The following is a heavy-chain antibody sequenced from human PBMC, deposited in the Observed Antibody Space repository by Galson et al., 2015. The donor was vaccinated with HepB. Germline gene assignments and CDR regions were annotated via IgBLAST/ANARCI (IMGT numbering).Heavy chain of an antibody. CDR2: ISYDGSNK. Sequence: SLRLSCAASEFTFSDYGMHWVCQAPGKGLEWVAVISYDGSNKYYADSVKGRFTISRDNSKNTLYLQMNSLTTEDTGVYYCVKDLHAGFDYWGQGTLVTVSS. CDR1: EFTFSDYG. V-gene: IGHV3-30*18. CDR3: VKDLHAGFDY. J-gene: IGHJ4*02.